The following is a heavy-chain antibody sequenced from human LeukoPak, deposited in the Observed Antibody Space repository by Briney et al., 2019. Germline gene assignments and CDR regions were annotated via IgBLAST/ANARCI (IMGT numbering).Heavy chain of an antibody. Sequence: GGSLTLSCSASGFTFSSHSMNCVRQAPGDGLEWLSSISSSSSYIYYADSVTGRFTISRDNAKTSLYLQMNRLRAEDTAVYYCAREVCSGGSSYSTAFDIWGQGTMVTVSS. D-gene: IGHD2-15*01. CDR3: AREVCSGGSSYSTAFDI. V-gene: IGHV3-21*01. CDR1: GFTFSSHS. CDR2: ISSSSSYI. J-gene: IGHJ3*02.